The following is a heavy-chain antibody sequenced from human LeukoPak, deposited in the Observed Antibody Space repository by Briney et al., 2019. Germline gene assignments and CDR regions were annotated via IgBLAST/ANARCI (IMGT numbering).Heavy chain of an antibody. D-gene: IGHD1-14*01. CDR1: GGTFSSDA. CDR3: AREQSRYYFDY. J-gene: IGHJ4*02. Sequence: GASVKVSCKASGGTFSSDAISWVRQAPGQGLDWMGRIIPIIGITNYAQKFQGRVTITADKSTSTAYMELSSLRSEDTAVHYCAREQSRYYFDYWGQGALVTVSS. V-gene: IGHV1-69*04. CDR2: IIPIIGIT.